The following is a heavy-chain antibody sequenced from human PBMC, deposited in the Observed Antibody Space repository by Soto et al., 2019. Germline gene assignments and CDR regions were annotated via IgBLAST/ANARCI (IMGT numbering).Heavy chain of an antibody. CDR3: ARDFYPLAYYFDP. CDR2: VSGSNGNT. J-gene: IGHJ4*02. Sequence: QVQLVQSEAEVKKPGASVKVSCQASGYTFINHGITWVRQAPGQGLEWMGWVSGSNGNTKYAQKFQGRATMTTGTSTRTAHMELRNLRSDDTAVYFCARDFYPLAYYFDPWGQGTLVTVSS. CDR1: GYTFINHG. V-gene: IGHV1-18*04.